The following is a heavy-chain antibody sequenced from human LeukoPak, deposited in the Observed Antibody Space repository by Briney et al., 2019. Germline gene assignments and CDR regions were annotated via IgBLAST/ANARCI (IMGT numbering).Heavy chain of an antibody. CDR1: GFTFRIYA. V-gene: IGHV3-23*01. J-gene: IGHJ3*02. CDR3: AKNYHDNTAYFSWAFDK. CDR2: IGASGAT. Sequence: GGPLRLSCAASGFTFRIYAMTWVRQAPGEGPEWVSAIGASGATFYADSVKGRFTISRDNSRNTLHLQMNSLRTEDTAVYYCAKNYHDNTAYFSWAFDKWGQGTMVTLSS. D-gene: IGHD3-22*01.